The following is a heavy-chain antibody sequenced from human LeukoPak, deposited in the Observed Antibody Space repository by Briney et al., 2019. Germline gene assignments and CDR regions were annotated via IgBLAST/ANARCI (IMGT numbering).Heavy chain of an antibody. V-gene: IGHV3-30*02. D-gene: IGHD6-19*01. CDR2: IRYDGSNK. CDR3: AKTVAGSFYFDY. Sequence: GGSLRLSCAASGFTFSTYGIHWVRQAPGKGLQWVTFIRYDGSNKYYADSVKGRFTISRDNSKNTLYLQMNSLRAEDTAVYYCAKTVAGSFYFDYWGQGTLVTVSS. CDR1: GFTFSTYG. J-gene: IGHJ4*02.